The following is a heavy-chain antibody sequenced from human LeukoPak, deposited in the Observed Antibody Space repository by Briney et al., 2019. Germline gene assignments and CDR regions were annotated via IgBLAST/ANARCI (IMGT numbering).Heavy chain of an antibody. J-gene: IGHJ5*02. D-gene: IGHD6-13*01. CDR3: ARGDYSSSWYEYNWFDP. CDR1: GYSISSGYY. Sequence: PETLSLTCTVSGYSISSGYYWGWIRQPPGKGLEWIGSIYHSGNTYYSPSLKSRVTISVDTSKNQFSLKLSSVTAADTAVYYCARGDYSSSWYEYNWFDPWGQGTLVTVSS. CDR2: IYHSGNT. V-gene: IGHV4-38-2*02.